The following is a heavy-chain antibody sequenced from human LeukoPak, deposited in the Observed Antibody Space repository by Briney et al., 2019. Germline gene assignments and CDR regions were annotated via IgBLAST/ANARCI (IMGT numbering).Heavy chain of an antibody. CDR2: INPDDGGK. V-gene: IGHV1-46*01. CDR3: ARVSDQSFQH. CDR1: GYTFTGYY. D-gene: IGHD2-2*01. J-gene: IGHJ1*01. Sequence: ASVKVSCKASGYTFTGYYMHWVRQAPGQGLEWMGIINPDDGGKMYAQKFQGRVTMTRDTSTSTVYMDLSSLRSEDTAVYYCARVSDQSFQHWGQGTLVIVSA.